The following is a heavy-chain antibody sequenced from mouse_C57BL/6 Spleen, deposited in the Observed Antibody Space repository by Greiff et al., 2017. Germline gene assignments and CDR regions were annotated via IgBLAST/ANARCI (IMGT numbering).Heavy chain of an antibody. CDR3: ARYLIYYDYDGPSFDY. J-gene: IGHJ2*01. CDR2: INPSNGGT. CDR1: GYTFTSYW. V-gene: IGHV1-53*01. D-gene: IGHD2-4*01. Sequence: QVQLQQPGTELVKPGASVKLSCKASGYTFTSYWMHWVKQRPGQGLEWIGNINPSNGGTNYNEKFKSKATLTVDKSSSTAYMQLSSLTSEDSAVYYCARYLIYYDYDGPSFDYWGQGTTLTVSS.